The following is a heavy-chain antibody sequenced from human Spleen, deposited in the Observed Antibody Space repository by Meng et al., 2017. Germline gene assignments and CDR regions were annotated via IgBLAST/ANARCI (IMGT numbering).Heavy chain of an antibody. J-gene: IGHJ4*02. V-gene: IGHV3-23*04. CDR2: IGTSDVAT. CDR3: ARVAGF. CDR1: GFIFSKYA. Sequence: EVHLVESGGGLVQPGGSLRLSCVASGFIFSKYAMNWFRRAPGKGLEWVSLIGTSDVATHYADSVKGRFTISRDNAKNTLYLQMNSLRAEDTAVYYCARVAGFWGQGTLVTVSS.